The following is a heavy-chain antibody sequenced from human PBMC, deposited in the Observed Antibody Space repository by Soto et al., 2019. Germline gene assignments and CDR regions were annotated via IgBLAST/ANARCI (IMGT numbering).Heavy chain of an antibody. CDR1: GFTFSGSA. V-gene: IGHV3-73*01. J-gene: IGHJ5*02. CDR3: TRLGCTNGVCWFDP. CDR2: IRSKANSYAT. Sequence: GGSLRLSCAASGFTFSGSAMHWVRQASGKGLEWVGRIRSKANSYATAYAASVKGRFTISRDDSKNTAYLQMNSLKTEDTAVYYCTRLGCTNGVCWFDPWGQGTLVTVSS. D-gene: IGHD2-8*01.